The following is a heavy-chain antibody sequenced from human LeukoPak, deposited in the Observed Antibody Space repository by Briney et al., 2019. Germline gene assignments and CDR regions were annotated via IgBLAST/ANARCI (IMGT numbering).Heavy chain of an antibody. CDR2: IYYSGST. J-gene: IGHJ6*02. V-gene: IGHV4-31*03. CDR3: ARDRSSLYSSSWYYYGMDV. Sequence: PSETLSLTCTVSGGSISSGGYYWSWIRQHPGQGLDGIGYIYYSGSTYYNPSLKSRVTISVDTSKNQFSLKLSSVTAADTAVYYCARDRSSLYSSSWYYYGMDVWGQGTTVTVSS. CDR1: GGSISSGGYY. D-gene: IGHD6-13*01.